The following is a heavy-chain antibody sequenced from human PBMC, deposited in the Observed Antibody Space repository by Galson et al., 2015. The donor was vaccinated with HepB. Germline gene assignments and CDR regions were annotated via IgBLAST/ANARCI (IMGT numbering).Heavy chain of an antibody. J-gene: IGHJ6*02. Sequence: SVKVSCKASGGTFSSYAISWVRQAPGQGLEWMGGIIPIFGTAYYAKTFQGRVTITADESTSTAYMELSSLRSEDTAVYYCARGVVPAGDYYYYGMDVWGQGTTVTVSS. V-gene: IGHV1-69*13. CDR1: GGTFSSYA. CDR2: IIPIFGTA. CDR3: ARGVVPAGDYYYYGMDV. D-gene: IGHD2-2*01.